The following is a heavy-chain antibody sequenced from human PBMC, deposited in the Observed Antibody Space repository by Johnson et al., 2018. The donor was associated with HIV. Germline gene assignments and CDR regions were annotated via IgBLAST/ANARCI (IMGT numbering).Heavy chain of an antibody. CDR1: GFTFSSYA. Sequence: QVQLVESGGGVVQPGRSLRLSCTASGFTFSSYALHWVRQAPGKGLEWVAVISYDGSNKYYADSVKGRFPISRDNSKNTLYVQMSSLRAEDTAVYYCARGQGRWLQLYHAFDIWGPGTVVTVSS. D-gene: IGHD5-24*01. CDR3: ARGQGRWLQLYHAFDI. V-gene: IGHV3-30-3*01. J-gene: IGHJ3*02. CDR2: ISYDGSNK.